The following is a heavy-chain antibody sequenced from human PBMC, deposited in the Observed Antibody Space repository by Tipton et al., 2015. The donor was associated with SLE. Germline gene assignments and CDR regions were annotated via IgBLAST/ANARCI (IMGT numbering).Heavy chain of an antibody. Sequence: TLSLTCTVSGGSISSSSYYWGWIRQPPGKGLEWIGEINHSGSTNYNPSLKSRVTISVDTSKNQFSLKLSSVTAADTAVYYCARGVRYGSGSYEFDYWGQGTLVTASS. V-gene: IGHV4-39*07. D-gene: IGHD3-10*01. CDR2: INHSGST. CDR3: ARGVRYGSGSYEFDY. J-gene: IGHJ4*02. CDR1: GGSISSSSYY.